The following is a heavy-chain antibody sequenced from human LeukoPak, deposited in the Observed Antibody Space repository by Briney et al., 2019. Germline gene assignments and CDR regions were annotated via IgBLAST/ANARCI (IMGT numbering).Heavy chain of an antibody. CDR2: MNPNSGNT. Sequence: GASVKVSCKASGYTLTSYDINWVRQATGQGLEWMGWMNPNSGNTGYAQKFQGRVTMTRNTSISTAYMELSSLRSEDTAVYYCARGEAGDFWSGYLYNWFDPWGQGTLVTVSS. CDR3: ARGEAGDFWSGYLYNWFDP. D-gene: IGHD3-3*01. CDR1: GYTLTSYD. V-gene: IGHV1-8*01. J-gene: IGHJ5*02.